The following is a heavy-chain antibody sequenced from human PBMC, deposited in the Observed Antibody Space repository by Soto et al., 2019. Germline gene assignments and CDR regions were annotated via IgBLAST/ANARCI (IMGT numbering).Heavy chain of an antibody. CDR2: IIPIFGTA. CDR1: GGTLGSYP. J-gene: IGHJ4*02. Sequence: QVQLVQSGAGVKKPGSSVKSSCKASGGTLGSYPIDWGGQAPGQGLEWMGGIIPIFGTADYAQKFKGRVTITADESTSTAYMELSSLRSEDTAVYYCARGQTGGGWGYYFDYWGQGTLVTVSS. D-gene: IGHD3-16*01. CDR3: ARGQTGGGWGYYFDY. V-gene: IGHV1-69*12.